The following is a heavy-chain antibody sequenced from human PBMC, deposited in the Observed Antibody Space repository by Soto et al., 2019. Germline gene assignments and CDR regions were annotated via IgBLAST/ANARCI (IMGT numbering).Heavy chain of an antibody. V-gene: IGHV1-8*01. J-gene: IGHJ6*03. Sequence: ASVKVSCKASGYTFTSYDINWVRQATGQGLGWMGWMNPNSGNTGYAQKFQGRVTMTRNNTISTAYMELSSLRSEDTAVYYCARERYYYYMDVWGKGTTVTVSS. CDR1: GYTFTSYD. CDR2: MNPNSGNT. CDR3: ARERYYYYMDV.